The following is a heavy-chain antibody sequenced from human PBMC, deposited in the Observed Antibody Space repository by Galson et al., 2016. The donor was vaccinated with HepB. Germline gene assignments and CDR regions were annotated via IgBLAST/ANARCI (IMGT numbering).Heavy chain of an antibody. CDR1: GFTFSSYA. Sequence: SLRLSCAASGFTFSSYAMGWVRQAPGKGLVWLSCISVSGGSTYYADSVQGRFTISRDNSKNTLDLQMNSLRADDTAVYYCVVSTGWSEYWGQGTLVTVSS. V-gene: IGHV3-23*01. CDR2: ISVSGGST. CDR3: VVSTGWSEY. J-gene: IGHJ4*02. D-gene: IGHD6-19*01.